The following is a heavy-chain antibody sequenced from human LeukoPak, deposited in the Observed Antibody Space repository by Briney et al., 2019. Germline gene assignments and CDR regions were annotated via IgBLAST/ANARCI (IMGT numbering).Heavy chain of an antibody. CDR1: GGSISSGGYS. V-gene: IGHV4-30-4*07. Sequence: SQTLSLTCAVSGGSISSGGYSWSWIRQPPGKGLEWIGYIYYSGSTNYNPSLKSRVTISVDTSKNQFSLKLSSVTAADTAVYYCARSARLGYFDYWGQGTLVTVSS. J-gene: IGHJ4*02. CDR2: IYYSGST. CDR3: ARSARLGYFDY.